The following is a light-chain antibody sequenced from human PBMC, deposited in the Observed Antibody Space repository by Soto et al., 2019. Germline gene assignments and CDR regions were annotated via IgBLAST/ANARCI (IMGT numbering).Light chain of an antibody. Sequence: QAVVTQSPSASASLGASVKLTCTLSSGHSSYAITWHQQQPEKGPRYLMKVNSDGSHTKGDGIPDRFSGSSSGAERYLTISSFQSEDEADYYCQTWGTGIVVFGGGTKVTVL. CDR2: VNSDGSH. J-gene: IGLJ3*02. CDR1: SGHSSYA. CDR3: QTWGTGIVV. V-gene: IGLV4-69*01.